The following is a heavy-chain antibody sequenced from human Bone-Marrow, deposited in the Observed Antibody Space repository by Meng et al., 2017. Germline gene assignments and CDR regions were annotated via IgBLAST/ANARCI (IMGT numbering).Heavy chain of an antibody. J-gene: IGHJ4*02. CDR1: GYTFTSYY. CDR3: ARGHDYGDYRGLDY. V-gene: IGHV1-69*02. D-gene: IGHD4-17*01. Sequence: SVKVSCKASGYTFTSYYMDWVRQAPGQGLEWMGRIIPILGIANYAQKFQGRVTITADKSKSTAYMELSSMRSEDTAVYYCARGHDYGDYRGLDYWGQGTLVTVSS. CDR2: IIPILGIA.